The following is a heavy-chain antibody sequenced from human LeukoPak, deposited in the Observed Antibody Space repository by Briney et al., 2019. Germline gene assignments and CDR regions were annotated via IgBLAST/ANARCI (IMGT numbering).Heavy chain of an antibody. CDR1: GFTSSTYG. D-gene: IGHD5-18*01. Sequence: GGSLRLSCAASGFTSSTYGMNWVRQAPGKGLEWVSTVSNSGDNTYYADSVKGRFTISRDNSRDTLYLQMNSLRAEDTAVYYCAKGNTANKNPNFDYWGQGTLVTVSS. CDR3: AKGNTANKNPNFDY. J-gene: IGHJ4*02. V-gene: IGHV3-23*01. CDR2: VSNSGDNT.